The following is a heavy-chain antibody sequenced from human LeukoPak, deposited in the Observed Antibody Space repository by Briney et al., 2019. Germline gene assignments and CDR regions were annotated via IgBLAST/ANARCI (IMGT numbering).Heavy chain of an antibody. Sequence: GGSLRLSCAASGFTLSSYNMNWVRQAPGKGLEWVSFISSSGSTIYNADSVRGRFAISRDNAKKSLYLQMNSLRAEDTAVYYCARDWGFVVVTTIGYMDVWGKGTTVTVSS. D-gene: IGHD2-21*02. CDR3: ARDWGFVVVTTIGYMDV. CDR2: ISSSGSTI. J-gene: IGHJ6*03. CDR1: GFTLSSYN. V-gene: IGHV3-48*01.